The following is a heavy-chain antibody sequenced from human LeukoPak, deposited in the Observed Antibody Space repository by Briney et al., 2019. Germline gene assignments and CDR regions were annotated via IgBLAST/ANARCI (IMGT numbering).Heavy chain of an antibody. CDR3: ARETSQKGAHYMDV. J-gene: IGHJ6*03. Sequence: SETLSLTCTVSGGSISSYYWSWIRQPPGKGLEWIGYIYYSGSTNYNPSLTSRVTISVDTSKNQFSLKLSSVTAADTAVYYCARETSQKGAHYMDVWGKGTTVTISS. CDR2: IYYSGST. V-gene: IGHV4-59*01. D-gene: IGHD3-16*01. CDR1: GGSISSYY.